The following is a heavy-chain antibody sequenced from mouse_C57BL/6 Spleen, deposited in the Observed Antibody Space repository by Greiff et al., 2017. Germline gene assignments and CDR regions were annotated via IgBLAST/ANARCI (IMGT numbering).Heavy chain of an antibody. CDR1: GYTFTSYD. D-gene: IGHD1-1*01. CDR2: IYPRDGST. CDR3: ARSGYYGSSSFAY. V-gene: IGHV1-85*01. Sequence: RVEPGASVKLSCKASGYTFTSYDINWVKQRPGQGLEWIGWIYPRDGSTKYNEKFKGKATLTVDTSSSTAYMELHSLTSEDSAVYCCARSGYYGSSSFAYWGKGTLVTVSA. J-gene: IGHJ3*01.